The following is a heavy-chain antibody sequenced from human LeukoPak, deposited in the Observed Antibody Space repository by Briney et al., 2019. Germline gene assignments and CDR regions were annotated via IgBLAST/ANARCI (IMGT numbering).Heavy chain of an antibody. Sequence: VSSVTVSYKASGGTFSSYAISWVRQAPGQGLEWMGGIIPIFGTANYAQKFQGRVTMTEDTSPDTAHMELSSLRSDDTAVYYCATDIHCSGGCCYITDAFDIWGQGTMVTVSS. CDR2: IIPIFGTA. CDR1: GGTFSSYA. J-gene: IGHJ3*02. D-gene: IGHD2-15*01. CDR3: ATDIHCSGGCCYITDAFDI. V-gene: IGHV1-69*06.